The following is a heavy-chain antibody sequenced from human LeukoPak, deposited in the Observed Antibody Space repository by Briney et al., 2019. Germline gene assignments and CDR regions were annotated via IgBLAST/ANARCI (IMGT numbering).Heavy chain of an antibody. V-gene: IGHV3-30*02. CDR1: GFTFSSYG. CDR2: IRYDGSNK. Sequence: GRSLRLSCAASGFTFSSYGMHWVRQAPGKGLEWVAFIRYDGSNKYYADSVKGRFTISRDNSKNTLYLQMNSLRAEDTAVYYCANPSGARSDYWGQGTLVTVSS. CDR3: ANPSGARSDY. J-gene: IGHJ4*02.